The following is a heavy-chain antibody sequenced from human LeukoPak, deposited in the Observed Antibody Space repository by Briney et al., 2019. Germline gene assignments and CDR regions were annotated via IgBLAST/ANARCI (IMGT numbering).Heavy chain of an antibody. D-gene: IGHD6-13*01. J-gene: IGHJ3*02. V-gene: IGHV1-69*13. Sequence: WASVKVSCEASGGTFSSYAISWVRQAPGQGLEWMGGIIPIFGTANYAQKFQGRVTITADESTSTAYMELSSLRSEDTAVYYCAEAGPDAFDIWGQGTMVTVSS. CDR2: IIPIFGTA. CDR3: AEAGPDAFDI. CDR1: GGTFSSYA.